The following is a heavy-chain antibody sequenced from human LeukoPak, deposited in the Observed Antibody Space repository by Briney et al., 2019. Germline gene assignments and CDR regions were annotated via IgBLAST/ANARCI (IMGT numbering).Heavy chain of an antibody. CDR2: INHSGST. CDR1: GGSFSGYY. V-gene: IGHV4-34*01. D-gene: IGHD1-26*01. Sequence: SEALSLTCAVYGGSFSGYYWSWIRQPPGKGLEWIGEINHSGSTNYNPSLKSRVTISVDTSKNQFSLKLSSVTAADTAVYYCARGASGSYFWGQGTMVTVSS. J-gene: IGHJ3*01. CDR3: ARGASGSYF.